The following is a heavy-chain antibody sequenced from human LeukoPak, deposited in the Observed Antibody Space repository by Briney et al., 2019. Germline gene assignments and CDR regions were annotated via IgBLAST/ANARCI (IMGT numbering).Heavy chain of an antibody. V-gene: IGHV3-53*01. J-gene: IGHJ4*02. CDR3: ARGDYYGSGSYGDDY. CDR1: GFTFSSYW. Sequence: GGSLRLSCAASGFTFSSYWMSWVRQAPGKGLEWVSVIYSGGSTYYADSVKGRFTISRDNSKNTLYLQMNSLRAEDTAVYYCARGDYYGSGSYGDDYWGQGTLVTVSS. D-gene: IGHD3-10*01. CDR2: IYSGGST.